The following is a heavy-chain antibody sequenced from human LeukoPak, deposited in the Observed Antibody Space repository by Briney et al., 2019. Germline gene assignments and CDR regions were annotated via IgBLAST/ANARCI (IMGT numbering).Heavy chain of an antibody. J-gene: IGHJ4*02. V-gene: IGHV1-69*05. CDR3: ARDLIAAAGYGTDY. CDR2: IIPIFGTA. CDR1: GYTFTGYY. Sequence: SVKVSCKASGYTFTGYYMHWVRQAPGQGLEWMGRIIPIFGTANYAQKFQGRVTITTDESTSTAYMELSSLRSEDTAVYYCARDLIAAAGYGTDYWGQGTLVTVSS. D-gene: IGHD6-13*01.